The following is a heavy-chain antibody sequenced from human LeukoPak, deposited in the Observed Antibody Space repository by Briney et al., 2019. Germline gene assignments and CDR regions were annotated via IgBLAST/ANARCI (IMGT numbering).Heavy chain of an antibody. D-gene: IGHD4-23*01. CDR2: INPSGGST. CDR1: GYTFTSYY. J-gene: IGHJ4*02. CDR3: ARVHTVVTPFDS. Sequence: ASVKVSCKASGYTFTSYYMHWVRQAPGQGLEWMGIINPSGGSTSYAQKFQGRVTMTRDMSTSTVYMELNSLRAEDTAVYYCARVHTVVTPFDSWGQGTLVTVSS. V-gene: IGHV1-46*01.